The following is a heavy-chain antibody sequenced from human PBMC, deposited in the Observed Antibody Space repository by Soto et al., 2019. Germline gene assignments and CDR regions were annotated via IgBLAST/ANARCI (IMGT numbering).Heavy chain of an antibody. Sequence: SETLSLTCAVYGGSFSGYYWSWIRQPPGKGLEWIGEINHSGSTNYNPSLKSRVTISVDTSKNQFSLKLSSVTAADTAVYYCARGRMAKAKDIVVVPAAKPHMDVWGKGTTVTVSS. J-gene: IGHJ6*03. D-gene: IGHD2-2*01. V-gene: IGHV4-34*01. CDR1: GGSFSGYY. CDR3: ARGRMAKAKDIVVVPAAKPHMDV. CDR2: INHSGST.